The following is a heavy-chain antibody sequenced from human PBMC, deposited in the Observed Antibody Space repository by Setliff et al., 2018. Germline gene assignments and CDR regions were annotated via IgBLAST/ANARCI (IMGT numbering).Heavy chain of an antibody. CDR2: INHRGNT. V-gene: IGHV4-34*01. J-gene: IGHJ4*02. CDR3: ARSFSRREKFLLDY. Sequence: SETLSLTCAVYGGSSSDYYWSWIRQSPGKGLEWIGEINHRGNTNYNPSLKSRVTISMDTSKNQFSLKVSSVTAADTAVYYCARSFSRREKFLLDYWGQGALVTVSS. CDR1: GGSSSDYY.